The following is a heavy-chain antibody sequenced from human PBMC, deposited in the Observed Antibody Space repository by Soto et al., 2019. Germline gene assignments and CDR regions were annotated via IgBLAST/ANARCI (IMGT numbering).Heavy chain of an antibody. J-gene: IGHJ1*01. CDR1: GGTFSNYA. D-gene: IGHD3-22*01. CDR2: IIPIFGTA. V-gene: IGHV1-69*01. Sequence: QVQLVQSGAEVKKPGSSVKVSCRASGGTFSNYAISWVRQAPGQGLEWMGGIIPIFGTANYAQKFQGRVTITADEATTTAYMEPSSLRSEDTAIYYCTSGSFYASTGYYPAEYFHHWGQGTLVTVSS. CDR3: TSGSFYASTGYYPAEYFHH.